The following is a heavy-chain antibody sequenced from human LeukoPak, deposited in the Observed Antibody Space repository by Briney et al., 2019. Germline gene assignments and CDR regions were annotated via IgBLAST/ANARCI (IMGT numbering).Heavy chain of an antibody. Sequence: SETLSLTCTVSGGSISSSSYYWGWIRQPPGKGLEWIGSIYYSGSTYYNPSLKSRVTISVDTSKNQFSLKLSSVTAADTAVYFCARRRRLGPSLDCWGQGILVTVSS. CDR3: ARRRRLGPSLDC. D-gene: IGHD1-26*01. CDR1: GGSISSSSYY. J-gene: IGHJ4*02. CDR2: IYYSGST. V-gene: IGHV4-39*07.